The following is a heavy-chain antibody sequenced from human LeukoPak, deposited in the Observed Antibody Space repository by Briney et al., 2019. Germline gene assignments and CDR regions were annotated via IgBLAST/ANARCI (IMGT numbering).Heavy chain of an antibody. J-gene: IGHJ4*02. CDR2: IGISSGNT. V-gene: IGHV3-11*06. CDR1: GFPFSEYS. Sequence: GSLRLSFAASGFPFSEYSMNWVRPAPGKGLEWISYIGISSGNTKYADSVKGRFTVSGDNASNSLYLQMNSLRVEDTAVYYCARDHNYAFDNWGQGTLVTVSS. D-gene: IGHD1-1*01. CDR3: ARDHNYAFDN.